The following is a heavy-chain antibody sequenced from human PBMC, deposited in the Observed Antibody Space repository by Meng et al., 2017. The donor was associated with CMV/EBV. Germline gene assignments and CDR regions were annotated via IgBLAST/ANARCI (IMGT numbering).Heavy chain of an antibody. CDR1: GYIFTGYY. J-gene: IGHJ6*02. Sequence: APVHVSCTASGYIFTGYYMSWARQAPGQGLEWMGWISPNSGGTNYAQKFQGRVTMTRNTSISTAYMELSRLGSDDAAVYCCAGDYSNYEGYYCYYGMDVWGQGTTVTVSS. CDR3: AGDYSNYEGYYCYYGMDV. V-gene: IGHV1-2*02. CDR2: ISPNSGGT. D-gene: IGHD4-11*01.